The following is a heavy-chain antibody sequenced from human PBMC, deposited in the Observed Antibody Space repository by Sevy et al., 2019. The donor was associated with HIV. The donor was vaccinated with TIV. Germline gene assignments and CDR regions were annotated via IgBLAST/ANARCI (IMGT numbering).Heavy chain of an antibody. Sequence: ASVKVSCQVSGYTLTESSIHWVRQAPGKGLEWMGGSDPEVGKIIYAQNFQGRVTMTEDISTDTVYMELSSLRSEDTAVYYCATITHCSDLRCYWFDPWGQGTLVTVSS. J-gene: IGHJ5*02. CDR1: GYTLTESS. V-gene: IGHV1-24*01. D-gene: IGHD2-15*01. CDR3: ATITHCSDLRCYWFDP. CDR2: SDPEVGKI.